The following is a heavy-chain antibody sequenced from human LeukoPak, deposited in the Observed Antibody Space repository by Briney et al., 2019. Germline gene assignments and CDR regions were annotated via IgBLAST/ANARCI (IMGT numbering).Heavy chain of an antibody. CDR3: ASTSGSYSALT. CDR2: IYHSGST. CDR1: GYSISSGYY. V-gene: IGHV4-38-2*02. D-gene: IGHD1-26*01. Sequence: PSETLSLACTVSGYSISSGYYWGWIRQPPGKGLEWIGSIYHSGSTYYNPSLKVRVTISVDTSKTQISLKLGSVTAADTAVYYCASTSGSYSALTWGQGDLVTVSS. J-gene: IGHJ5*02.